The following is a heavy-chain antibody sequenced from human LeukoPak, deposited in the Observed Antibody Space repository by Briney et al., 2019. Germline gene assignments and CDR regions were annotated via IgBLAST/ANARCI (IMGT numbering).Heavy chain of an antibody. J-gene: IGHJ3*02. CDR3: ARDLYDSSESAFDI. CDR2: ISYDGSNK. Sequence: PGRSLRLSCAASGFTFSNYAMHWVRQAPGTGLEWVAVISYDGSNKYYADSVKDRFTISRDNSKNTLYLQMNSLRAEDTAVYYCARDLYDSSESAFDIWGQGTMVTVSS. CDR1: GFTFSNYA. V-gene: IGHV3-30-3*01. D-gene: IGHD3-22*01.